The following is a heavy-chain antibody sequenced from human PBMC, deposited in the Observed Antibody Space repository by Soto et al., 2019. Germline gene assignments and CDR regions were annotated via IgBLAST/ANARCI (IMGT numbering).Heavy chain of an antibody. Sequence: EVQLVESGGGLVKPGGSLRLSCAASGFGFTNAWMNWVRQAPGKGLEWVGRIRSRSDGGTTDNAAPVRDRFTISRDDSENTLYLQMGSLRAEDTAVYYCVKGQSSSWSQTGGMDVWGQGTTVTVSS. CDR2: IRSRSDGGTT. CDR1: GFGFTNAW. D-gene: IGHD2-2*01. V-gene: IGHV3-15*07. J-gene: IGHJ6*02. CDR3: VKGQSSSWSQTGGMDV.